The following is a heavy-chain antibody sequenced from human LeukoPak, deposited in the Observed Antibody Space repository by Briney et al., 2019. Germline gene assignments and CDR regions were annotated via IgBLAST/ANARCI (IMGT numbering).Heavy chain of an antibody. J-gene: IGHJ4*02. D-gene: IGHD6-13*01. CDR1: GYTFTDYY. CDR3: ARVRSSRLFDY. V-gene: IGHV1-2*02. CDR2: INPNSGGA. Sequence: ASVTVSCKASGYTFTDYYVHWVRQSPGQGLEWMGWINPNSGGANYAQKFQGRVTMTRDTSISAAYMELSRLRSDDTAVYYCARVRSSRLFDYWGQGTLVTVSS.